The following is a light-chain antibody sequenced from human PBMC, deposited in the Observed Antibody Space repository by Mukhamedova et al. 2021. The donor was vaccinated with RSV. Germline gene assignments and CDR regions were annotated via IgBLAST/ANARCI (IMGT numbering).Light chain of an antibody. Sequence: WYQRRVHGKAPKLLIYKASTLESGVPSRFSGSGFGTEFTLTITSLQPDDLATYSCQHYNNYPPTFGQGTKVEIK. CDR2: KAS. V-gene: IGKV1-5*03. CDR3: QHYNNYPPT. J-gene: IGKJ1*01.